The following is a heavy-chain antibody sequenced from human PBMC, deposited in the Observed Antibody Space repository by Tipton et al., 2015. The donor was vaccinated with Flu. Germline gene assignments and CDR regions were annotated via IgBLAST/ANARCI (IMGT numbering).Heavy chain of an antibody. J-gene: IGHJ6*02. V-gene: IGHV3-53*01. Sequence: AVSGFSVTNNYMTWVRQAPGKGLEWVSVIYSGGNTFYSDSVKGRFTISRDNAKNTLYLQMNSLRAEDTAVYYCVNYGMRQQFGVDVWGQGTTVTVSS. CDR3: VNYGMRQQFGVDV. CDR2: IYSGGNT. CDR1: GFSVTNNY. D-gene: IGHD3-10*01.